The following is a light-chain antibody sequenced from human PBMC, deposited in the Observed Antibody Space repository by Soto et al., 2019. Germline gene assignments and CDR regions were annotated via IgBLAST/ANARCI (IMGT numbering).Light chain of an antibody. CDR1: QSVSSN. V-gene: IGKV3-15*01. Sequence: EIVMTQSPATLSVSPVERATLSCRASQSVSSNLAWYQQKPGQAPRLLIYGASTRATGIPARFSGSGSGTEFTLTISSLQSEDFAVYYCQLYNNWPLTFGGGTKVEIK. J-gene: IGKJ4*01. CDR3: QLYNNWPLT. CDR2: GAS.